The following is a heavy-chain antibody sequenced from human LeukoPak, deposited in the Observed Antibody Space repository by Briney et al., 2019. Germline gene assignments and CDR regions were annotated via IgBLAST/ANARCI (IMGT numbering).Heavy chain of an antibody. V-gene: IGHV3-48*04. CDR1: GFTFSSYS. CDR2: ISSSGSTI. Sequence: GGSLRLSCAASGFTFSSYSMNWVRQAPGKGLEWVSYISSSGSTIYYADSVKGRFTISRGNAKNSLYLQMNSLRAEDTAVYYCAELGITMIGGVWGKGTTVTISS. CDR3: AELGITMIGGV. J-gene: IGHJ6*04. D-gene: IGHD3-10*02.